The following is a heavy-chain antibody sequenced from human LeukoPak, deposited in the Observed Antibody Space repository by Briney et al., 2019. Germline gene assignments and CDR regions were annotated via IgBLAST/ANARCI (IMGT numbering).Heavy chain of an antibody. CDR1: GFTFSSYA. D-gene: IGHD2-21*02. CDR2: ISSSGSTI. J-gene: IGHJ4*02. V-gene: IGHV3-48*03. Sequence: GGSLRLSCAASGFTFSSYAMSWVRQPPGKGLEWLSYISSSGSTIYYADSVKGRFTISRDNAKNSLYRQMNSLRAEDTAVYYCAREGYCGGDCYLFDYWGQGTLVTVSS. CDR3: AREGYCGGDCYLFDY.